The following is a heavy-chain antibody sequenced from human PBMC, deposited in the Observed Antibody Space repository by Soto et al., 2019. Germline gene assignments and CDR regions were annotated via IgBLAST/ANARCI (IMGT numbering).Heavy chain of an antibody. J-gene: IGHJ2*01. Sequence: GGSLRLSCAASGFTFRNYWMHWVRQAPGKGLVWVSRINSDGIDTNYADSVKGRFTISRDNAKNTLYLQMNSLRADDTAVYYCVREPNWHFDLWGRGTLVTVSS. CDR1: GFTFRNYW. CDR3: VREPNWHFDL. V-gene: IGHV3-74*01. CDR2: INSDGIDT.